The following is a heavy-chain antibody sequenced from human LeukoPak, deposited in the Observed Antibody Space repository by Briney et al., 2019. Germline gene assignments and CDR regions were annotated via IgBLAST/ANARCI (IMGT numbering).Heavy chain of an antibody. V-gene: IGHV1-18*01. CDR2: ISAYNGNT. J-gene: IGHJ4*02. Sequence: GASVKVSCKASGYTFTSYGISWVRQAPGQGLEWMGWISAYNGNTNYAQKLQGRVTMTTDTSTSTAYMELRSLRSDDTAVYYCARDELGSGDYYGSGSYHNPLDYWGQGTLVTVSS. CDR3: ARDELGSGDYYGSGSYHNPLDY. D-gene: IGHD3-10*01. CDR1: GYTFTSYG.